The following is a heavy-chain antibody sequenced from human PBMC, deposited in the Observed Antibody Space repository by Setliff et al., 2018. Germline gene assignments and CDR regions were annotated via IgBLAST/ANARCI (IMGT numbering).Heavy chain of an antibody. J-gene: IGHJ4*02. V-gene: IGHV3-11*04. CDR2: IVGNGATT. Sequence: SLRLSCAASGFTFSDYAMSWIRQAPGKGLEWISSIVGNGATTSYADSVKGRFTISRDNVKNSLFLQMNSLRAEDTAVYYCVRDLHWGFDYWGLGTLVTVSS. CDR3: VRDLHWGFDY. CDR1: GFTFSDYA. D-gene: IGHD7-27*01.